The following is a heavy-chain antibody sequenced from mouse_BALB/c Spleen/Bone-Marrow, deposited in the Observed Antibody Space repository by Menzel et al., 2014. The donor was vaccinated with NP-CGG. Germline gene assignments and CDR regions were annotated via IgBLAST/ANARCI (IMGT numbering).Heavy chain of an antibody. CDR3: ARGYDYDFDY. CDR2: ISRGGSA. V-gene: IGHV5-6-5*01. D-gene: IGHD2-4*01. CDR1: GFTFSNFA. Sequence: EVQRLESGGGLVKPGGSLKLSCAASGFTFSNFAMSWVRQTPDKRLEWVASISRGGSAYYPDSVKGRLSISRDNARDILFLQMSSLRSEDTAMYYCARGYDYDFDYWGQGTTLTVSS. J-gene: IGHJ2*01.